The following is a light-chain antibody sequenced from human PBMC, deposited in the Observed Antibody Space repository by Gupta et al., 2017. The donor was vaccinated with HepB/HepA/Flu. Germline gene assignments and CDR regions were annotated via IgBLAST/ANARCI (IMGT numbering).Light chain of an antibody. V-gene: IGKV1-12*01. J-gene: IGKJ1*01. CDR1: RDVRSY. CDR2: ALP. Sequence: DIQLTQSPSSVSASVGDRVTITCRASRDVRSYLAWYQQKPGKAPKYLTHALPTFQSGVPSGFSDSGSGTXFTLTIXSLQPDDFAVYYCQQAGSFPWTFGXGTRVEIK. CDR3: QQAGSFPWT.